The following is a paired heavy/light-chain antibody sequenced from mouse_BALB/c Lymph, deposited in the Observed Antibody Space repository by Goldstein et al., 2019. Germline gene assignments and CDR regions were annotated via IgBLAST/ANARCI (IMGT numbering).Heavy chain of an antibody. D-gene: IGHD1-1*01. CDR1: GFTFSSYA. CDR3: ARPHDYYGSSIFAY. CDR2: ISSGGSYT. V-gene: IGHV5-9-1*01. Sequence: EVMLVESGGGLVKPGGSLKLSCAASGFTFSSYAMSWVRQTPEKRLEWVATISSGGSYTYYPDSVKGRFTISRDNAKNTLYLQMSSLRSEDTAMYYCARPHDYYGSSIFAYWGQGTLVTVSA. J-gene: IGHJ3*01.
Light chain of an antibody. CDR1: QSLLNSSNQKNY. CDR3: QQHYSTPRT. J-gene: IGKJ1*01. Sequence: DIVMTQSPSSLAMSVGQKVTMSCKSSQSLLNSSNQKNYLAWYQQKPGQSPKLLVYFASTRESGVPDRFIGSGSGTDFTLTISSVQAEDLADYFCQQHYSTPRTFGGGTKLEIK. CDR2: FAS. V-gene: IGKV8-24*01.